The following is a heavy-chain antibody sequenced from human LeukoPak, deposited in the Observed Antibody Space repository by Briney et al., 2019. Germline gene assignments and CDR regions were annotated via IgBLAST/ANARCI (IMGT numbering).Heavy chain of an antibody. D-gene: IGHD3-22*01. CDR2: MNPNSGNT. J-gene: IGHJ4*02. Sequence: ASVKVSCKASGYTFTSYDINWVRQATGQGLEWMGWMNPNSGNTGYAQKFQGRVTMTRNTSISTAYMELSSLRSEDTAVYYCARLNYYDSSGYASDFDYWGQGTLSPSPQ. V-gene: IGHV1-8*01. CDR1: GYTFTSYD. CDR3: ARLNYYDSSGYASDFDY.